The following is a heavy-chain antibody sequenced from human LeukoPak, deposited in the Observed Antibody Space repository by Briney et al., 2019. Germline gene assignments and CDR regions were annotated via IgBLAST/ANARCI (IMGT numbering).Heavy chain of an antibody. CDR2: INSDGSVT. J-gene: IGHJ4*02. D-gene: IGHD1-26*01. V-gene: IGHV3-74*01. Sequence: GGSLRLSCAASGFTFSNYWMHWVRQAPGKGLVWVSRINSDGSVTNYADSVKGRFTISRDNAKNTLYLQMNSLTAEDTAVYYCARARGGTYFDYWGQGTLVTVSP. CDR1: GFTFSNYW. CDR3: ARARGGTYFDY.